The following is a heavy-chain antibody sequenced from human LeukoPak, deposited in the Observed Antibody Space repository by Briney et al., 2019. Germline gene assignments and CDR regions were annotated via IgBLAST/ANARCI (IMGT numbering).Heavy chain of an antibody. CDR2: IKRSGDNT. Sequence: PGGSLRLSCAASGFTFSNYAMPWVRQAPGKGLEWVSGIKRSGDNTYYADSVKGRFTISGDNSKNTLYLQMNSLRADDTAVYHCAKXVGDFWRPLDYWGQGILVTVSS. D-gene: IGHD3-3*01. V-gene: IGHV3-23*01. CDR1: GFTFSNYA. J-gene: IGHJ4*02. CDR3: AKXVGDFWRPLDY.